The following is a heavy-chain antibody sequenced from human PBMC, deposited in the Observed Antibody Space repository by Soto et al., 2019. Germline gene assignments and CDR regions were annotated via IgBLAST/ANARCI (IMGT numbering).Heavy chain of an antibody. Sequence: EVQLLESGGGLAQPGGSLRLSCAAAGFTFSIYAMSWVRQAPGKGLEWVSAISGSGGSTYYADSVKGRFTISRDNSKNTLYLQMNSLRADDTAVYYCAKATRGGAATLIRDYWGQGTPVTVSS. J-gene: IGHJ4*02. D-gene: IGHD6-13*01. CDR1: GFTFSIYA. V-gene: IGHV3-23*01. CDR2: ISGSGGST. CDR3: AKATRGGAATLIRDY.